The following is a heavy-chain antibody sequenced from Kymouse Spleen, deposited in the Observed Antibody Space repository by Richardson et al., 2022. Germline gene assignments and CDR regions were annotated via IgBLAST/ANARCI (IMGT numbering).Heavy chain of an antibody. CDR3: AKADYDILTGSIRY. V-gene: IGHV3-30*18. Sequence: QVQLVESGGGVVQPGRSLRLSCAASGFTFSSYGMHWVRQAPGKGLEWVAVISYDGSNKYYADSVKGRFTISRDNSKNTLYLQMNSLRAEDTAVYYCAKADYDILTGSIRYWGQGTLVTVSS. CDR1: GFTFSSYG. D-gene: IGHD3-9*01. J-gene: IGHJ4*02. CDR2: ISYDGSNK.